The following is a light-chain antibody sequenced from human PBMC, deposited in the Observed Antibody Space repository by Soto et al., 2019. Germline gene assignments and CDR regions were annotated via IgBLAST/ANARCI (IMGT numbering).Light chain of an antibody. V-gene: IGKV1-5*01. CDR1: QSINNW. CDR2: DSS. CDR3: QQYSDYSPRT. J-gene: IGKJ1*01. Sequence: DIPMSQAPSTLSASVGDRGTITCRASQSINNWLAWYQQKPGKAPNLLISDSSVLHSGVPSRFSGSGSGTEFTLTISSLQPDDFAPYYCQQYSDYSPRTFAQGTKVEIK.